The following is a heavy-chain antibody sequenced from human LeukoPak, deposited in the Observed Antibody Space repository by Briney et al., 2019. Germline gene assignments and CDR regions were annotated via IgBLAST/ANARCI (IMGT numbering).Heavy chain of an antibody. CDR3: AKDYNWSDGY. CDR1: GFTVSSNY. V-gene: IGHV3-23*01. Sequence: GGSLRLSCAASGFTVSSNYMTWVRQAPGKGLEWVSGISVRADSTSYADSVKGRFTISRDNSKNTLYLQMNSLRDEDTAVYYCAKDYNWSDGYWGQGTLVTVSS. D-gene: IGHD1-20*01. J-gene: IGHJ4*02. CDR2: ISVRADST.